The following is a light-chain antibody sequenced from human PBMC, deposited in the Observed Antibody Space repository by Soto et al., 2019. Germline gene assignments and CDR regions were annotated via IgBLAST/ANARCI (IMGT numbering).Light chain of an antibody. V-gene: IGKV1-39*01. CDR3: QQSYSSPRT. CDR2: ATS. Sequence: DIEMTQSPSSLSASVGDRVTITCRTSQDIRSYWNWYQQRPGKAPKLLIYATSSLLSGVPSRFSGSGSGTDVALTISSLQPEDFANYYCQQSYSSPRTFGQGPKVEIK. J-gene: IGKJ2*01. CDR1: QDIRSY.